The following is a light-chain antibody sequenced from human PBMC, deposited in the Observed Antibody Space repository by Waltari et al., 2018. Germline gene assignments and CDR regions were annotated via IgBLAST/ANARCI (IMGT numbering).Light chain of an antibody. CDR3: MQGTHWPPIT. CDR2: EVS. J-gene: IGKJ1*01. CDR1: PSLVYSDGNTS. V-gene: IGKV2-30*01. Sequence: DVVMTQSPLSLPVTLGQPASISCRSRPSLVYSDGNTSLNWFQQRPGQSPRRLIYEVSNRDSGVPDRFSGSGSGTDFTLKISRVEAEDVGVYYCMQGTHWPPITFGQGTKVEIK.